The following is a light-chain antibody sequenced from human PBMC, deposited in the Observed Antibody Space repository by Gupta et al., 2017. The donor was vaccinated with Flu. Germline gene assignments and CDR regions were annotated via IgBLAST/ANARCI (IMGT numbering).Light chain of an antibody. V-gene: IGLV7-43*01. Sequence: QTVVTQEPSLTVSPGGTVTLTCAASAGAVTSVFYPNWFQQRPGQAPSPLIYSTNNKHSWTPARVSGSVLAGNVTMTRSGVQPEDEYYYYSEIYISTTCLFGGGTKLTVL. CDR1: AGAVTSVFY. CDR2: STN. CDR3: EIYISTTCL. J-gene: IGLJ3*02.